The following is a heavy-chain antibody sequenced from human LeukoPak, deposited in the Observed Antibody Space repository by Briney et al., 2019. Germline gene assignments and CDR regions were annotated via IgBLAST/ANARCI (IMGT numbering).Heavy chain of an antibody. Sequence: SETLSLTCTVSGGSINSNSYYWGWLRQPPGKNLEWIDNVYYDGTTFYNPSLKSRVTMSVDTSENHFSLKLTSVTAADTATYYCARGDCSSTSCSAGILYHYGLDVWGQGTTVTVSS. V-gene: IGHV4-39*02. CDR1: GGSINSNSYY. CDR3: ARGDCSSTSCSAGILYHYGLDV. D-gene: IGHD2-2*01. J-gene: IGHJ6*02. CDR2: VYYDGTT.